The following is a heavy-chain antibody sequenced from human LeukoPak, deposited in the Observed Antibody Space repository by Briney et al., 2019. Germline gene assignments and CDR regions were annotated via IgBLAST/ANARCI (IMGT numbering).Heavy chain of an antibody. CDR1: GFTFSSYS. CDR3: ARDVGALSWD. D-gene: IGHD1-26*01. V-gene: IGHV3-21*01. J-gene: IGHJ4*02. CDR2: ISSSSSSI. Sequence: GGSLRLSCAASGFTFSSYSMNWVRQAPGKGLEWVSSISSSSSSIYYTDSVKGRFTISRDNAKNSLYLQMNSLRAEDTAVYYCARDVGALSWDWGQGTLVTVSS.